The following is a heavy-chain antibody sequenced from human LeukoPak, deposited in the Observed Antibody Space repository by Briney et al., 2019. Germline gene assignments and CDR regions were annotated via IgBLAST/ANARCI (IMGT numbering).Heavy chain of an antibody. D-gene: IGHD1-26*01. CDR2: LYSVGTT. V-gene: IGHV3-53*01. CDR3: ARVEQYSGNKGGEFDY. J-gene: IGHJ4*02. Sequence: GGSLRLSCAVSGFTVSTNYMSRVRQAPGKGLEWVSVLYSVGTTYYADSVKGRFTISRDNSRNTLYLQMNSLRAEDTAVYYCARVEQYSGNKGGEFDYWGQGTLVSVSA. CDR1: GFTVSTNY.